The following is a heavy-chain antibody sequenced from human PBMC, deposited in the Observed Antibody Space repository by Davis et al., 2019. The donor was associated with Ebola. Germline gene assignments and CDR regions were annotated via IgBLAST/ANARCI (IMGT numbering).Heavy chain of an antibody. Sequence: GESMKISCQGSGYTFSRYWIGWVRQMPGIGLELMGIIYPSDSDTRYSPSFLGQVTISADRSINTAYLQWDSLKASDTATYYCAREPSMYYGMDVWGQGTTVTVSS. V-gene: IGHV5-51*01. CDR2: IYPSDSDT. CDR3: AREPSMYYGMDV. J-gene: IGHJ6*02. CDR1: GYTFSRYW.